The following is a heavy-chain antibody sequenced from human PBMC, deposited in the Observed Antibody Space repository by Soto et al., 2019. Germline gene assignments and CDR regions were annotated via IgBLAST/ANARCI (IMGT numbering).Heavy chain of an antibody. Sequence: GPLMHSCGVAEFPFTDYYMILVSTAPGKGLEWVSAISGSGDGTDYADSVKGRFTISRDNSKNTLYLQMNSLRAEDTAVYYCAKDRPVKVYYYYGMDVWGQGTTVTVS. V-gene: IGHV3-23*01. CDR2: ISGSGDGT. CDR3: AKDRPVKVYYYYGMDV. J-gene: IGHJ6*02. CDR1: EFPFTDYY.